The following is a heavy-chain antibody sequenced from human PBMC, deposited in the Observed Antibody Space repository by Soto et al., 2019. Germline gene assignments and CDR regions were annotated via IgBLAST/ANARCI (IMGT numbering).Heavy chain of an antibody. CDR2: ISAYNGNT. V-gene: IGHV1-18*01. J-gene: IGHJ4*02. D-gene: IGHD3-16*01. CDR1: GYTFATYA. CDR3: ARVGGALGDLDY. Sequence: QVQLVQSGPELKKPGTSVTVSCKASGYTFATYAVSWVRQAPGQGLEWMGWISAYNGNTINAQKFQGRVILTTDTSTSTAYMALTSLTSDDTAVYYCARVGGALGDLDYWGQGPLVTVSS.